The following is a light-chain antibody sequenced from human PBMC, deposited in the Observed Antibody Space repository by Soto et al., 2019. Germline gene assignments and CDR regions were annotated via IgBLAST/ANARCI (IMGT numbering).Light chain of an antibody. Sequence: QSALTQHASVSGSPGQSITISCTGSTSDVGGYDYVSWYQQHPGKPPKLMIYDVSNRPSGVSDRFSGSKSGNTATLTISGLQAEDEADYYCSSYTSSSTTCVFGSGTKLTVL. V-gene: IGLV2-14*01. J-gene: IGLJ1*01. CDR2: DVS. CDR1: TSDVGGYDY. CDR3: SSYTSSSTTCV.